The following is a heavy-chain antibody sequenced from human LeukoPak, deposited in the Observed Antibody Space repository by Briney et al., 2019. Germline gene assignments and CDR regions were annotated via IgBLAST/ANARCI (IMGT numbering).Heavy chain of an antibody. D-gene: IGHD1-26*01. CDR3: ARDSGSYHIVDYMDV. V-gene: IGHV4-4*07. Sequence: SETLSLTCTVSGGSISSYYWSWIRQPAGKGLEWLGRIYTTGSTHYSPSLKGRVTMSVDTSKNQFSLKLTSVSAADTAVYYCARDSGSYHIVDYMDVWGKGTTVTVSS. J-gene: IGHJ6*03. CDR1: GGSISSYY. CDR2: IYTTGST.